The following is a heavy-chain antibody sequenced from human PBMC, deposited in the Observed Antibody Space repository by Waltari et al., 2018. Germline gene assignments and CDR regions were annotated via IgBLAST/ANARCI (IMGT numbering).Heavy chain of an antibody. CDR2: IHTSGST. J-gene: IGHJ3*02. CDR1: GCSLRSVSYY. D-gene: IGHD3-10*01. Sequence: QVQLQESGPGLVKPSQTLSLTCTVSGCSLRSVSYYWSWIRQPAGKVLEWIGRIHTSGSTNYNPSLKSRVTISVDTSKNQFSLKLSSVTAADTAVYYCAGDVRGADAFDIWGQGTMVTVSS. V-gene: IGHV4-61*02. CDR3: AGDVRGADAFDI.